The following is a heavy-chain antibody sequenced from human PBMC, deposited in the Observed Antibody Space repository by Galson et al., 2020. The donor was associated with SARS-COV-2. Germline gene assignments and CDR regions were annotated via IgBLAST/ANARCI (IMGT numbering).Heavy chain of an antibody. Sequence: GESLNISCASSGSTFRTSSTSWGRQATGGLEWMSYITSSTSTMFYADSVKGRFTITRDNAKNALYLQMNSLRAEDTAVYYCARWVLTPKVYVDSWCQGTLVAFSS. V-gene: IGHV3-48*01. D-gene: IGHD3-10*01. CDR1: GSTFRTSS. CDR3: ARWVLTPKVYVDS. J-gene: IGHJ4*02. CDR2: ITSSTSTM.